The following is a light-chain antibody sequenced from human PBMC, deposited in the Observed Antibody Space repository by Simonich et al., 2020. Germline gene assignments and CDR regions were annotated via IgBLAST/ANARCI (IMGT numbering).Light chain of an antibody. CDR2: WES. Sequence: DIVMTQSPDSLAVSMGERATINCKSSQSVLNRSNNKNYLAWYQQKLGQHPKLLIYWESTRESGVPYRFRGSGSGTEFTLTIISLQAEDVAVYYCQQYYSTPYTFGQGTKLEIK. V-gene: IGKV4-1*01. CDR3: QQYYSTPYT. CDR1: QSVLNRSNNKNY. J-gene: IGKJ2*01.